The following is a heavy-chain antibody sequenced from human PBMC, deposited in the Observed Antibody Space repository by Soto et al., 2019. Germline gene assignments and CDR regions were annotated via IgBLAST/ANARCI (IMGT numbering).Heavy chain of an antibody. CDR2: ITGSGGDT. CDR3: AKGSASTRPYYFDY. J-gene: IGHJ4*02. V-gene: IGHV3-23*01. D-gene: IGHD6-6*01. Sequence: SGGSLILSCAASGFTFNDYVMSWVRQAPGTGLEWVSAITGSGGDTYYADSVKGRFTVSRDPSGNTLFLQMSSLRAEDTALYYCAKGSASTRPYYFDYWGQGTQVTVSS. CDR1: GFTFNDYV.